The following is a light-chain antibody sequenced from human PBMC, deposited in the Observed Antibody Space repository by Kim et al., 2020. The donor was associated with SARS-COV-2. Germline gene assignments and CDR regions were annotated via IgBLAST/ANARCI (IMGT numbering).Light chain of an antibody. J-gene: IGKJ2*01. CDR2: TAS. CDR1: QIIRSY. CDR3: QQNFSIPYT. V-gene: IGKV1-39*01. Sequence: SASVGDRVTITCRASQIIRSYLNWYQQKPGKAPKALMYTASTLHSGVSSRFSGSGSGTDFTLTISSLQPEDCGIYYCQQNFSIPYTFGQGTKLEI.